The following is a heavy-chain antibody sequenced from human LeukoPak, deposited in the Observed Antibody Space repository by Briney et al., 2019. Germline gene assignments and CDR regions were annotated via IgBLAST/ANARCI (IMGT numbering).Heavy chain of an antibody. V-gene: IGHV1-2*02. D-gene: IGHD3-10*01. CDR2: INLNNGAT. Sequence: GASVTVSLKASGFTFTAYYLYWVRHAPGQGLEFVWFINLNNGATGYEQNLQGRVTMTRDTSIITAFMELSSLRSDDTAVYYCARVGRYYGSGSYYGYWGQGTLVTVSS. CDR1: GFTFTAYY. CDR3: ARVGRYYGSGSYYGY. J-gene: IGHJ4*02.